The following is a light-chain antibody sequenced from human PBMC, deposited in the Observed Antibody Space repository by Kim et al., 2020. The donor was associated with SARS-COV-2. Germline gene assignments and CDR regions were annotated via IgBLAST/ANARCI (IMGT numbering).Light chain of an antibody. CDR2: DVT. V-gene: IGLV2-11*01. J-gene: IGLJ3*02. Sequence: QSDLTQPRSVSGSPGQSVTISCTGTSSDVGNYNFVSWYQQHPGKAPKLMISDVTKRPSGVPVRFSGSKSGNTASLTISGLQAEDEADYYCCSYAGSYTLVFGGGTQLTVL. CDR3: CSYAGSYTLV. CDR1: SSDVGNYNF.